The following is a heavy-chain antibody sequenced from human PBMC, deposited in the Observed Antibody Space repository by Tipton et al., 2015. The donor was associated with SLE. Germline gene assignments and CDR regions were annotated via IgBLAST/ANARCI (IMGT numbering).Heavy chain of an antibody. CDR1: GGSFSGYS. CDR2: VNHDRDT. Sequence: TLSLTCAVYGGSFSGYSWNWIRQPPGKGLEWIGGVNHDRDTIYNPSLKSRVTFSVDTSTNQLSLRLNSVTAADTAVYYCVRLPANRGFEGGFWYYGMDVWGQGTMVTVSS. D-gene: IGHD3-16*01. J-gene: IGHJ6*02. CDR3: VRLPANRGFEGGFWYYGMDV. V-gene: IGHV4-34*01.